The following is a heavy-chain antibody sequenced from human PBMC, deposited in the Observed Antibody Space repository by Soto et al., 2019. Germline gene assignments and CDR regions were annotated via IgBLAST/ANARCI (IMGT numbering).Heavy chain of an antibody. CDR1: GFTFGSYS. V-gene: IGHV3-23*01. CDR2: ISGDSVFT. Sequence: EVRLSESGGGLVQPGGSLRLSCVASGFTFGSYSMNWVRQAPGKGLEWVSVISGDSVFTYYGDSVKGRFTISRDNSKDTLFLQMNSLRAEDTAVYYCAKGNKLSGGAVVGREVDYWGQGTQVTVSS. J-gene: IGHJ4*02. CDR3: AKGNKLSGGAVVGREVDY. D-gene: IGHD6-19*01.